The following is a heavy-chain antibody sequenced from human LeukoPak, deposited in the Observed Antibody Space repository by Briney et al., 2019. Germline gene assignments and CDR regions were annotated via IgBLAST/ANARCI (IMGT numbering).Heavy chain of an antibody. Sequence: HAGGSLRLSCAASGFNFRRFGMHWVRQAPGKGLQWVAVINYDGSKEDYVESVRGRFTISRDDSENTLHLQMNSLRVEDTAVYYCAMAGDTTGFEFWGQGTLVTVSP. V-gene: IGHV3-33*01. CDR2: INYDGSKE. CDR1: GFNFRRFG. CDR3: AMAGDTTGFEF. D-gene: IGHD1-14*01. J-gene: IGHJ4*02.